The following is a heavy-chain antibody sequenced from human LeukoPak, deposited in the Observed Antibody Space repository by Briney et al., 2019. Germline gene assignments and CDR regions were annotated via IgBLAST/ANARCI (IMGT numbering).Heavy chain of an antibody. V-gene: IGHV3-7*01. Sequence: GGSLRLSCVASGFTFSDYWMTWVRQAPGKGLEWVANIKEDGSVKYYVDSVKVRFSISRDNAKNPLYLQLNSLRVEDTAVYYCATEGTDGRGSFGWFDSWGQGTLVTVSS. CDR2: IKEDGSVK. D-gene: IGHD3-10*01. J-gene: IGHJ5*01. CDR1: GFTFSDYW. CDR3: ATEGTDGRGSFGWFDS.